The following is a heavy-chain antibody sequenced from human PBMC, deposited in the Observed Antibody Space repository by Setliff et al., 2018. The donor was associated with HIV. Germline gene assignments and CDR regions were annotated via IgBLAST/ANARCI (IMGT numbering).Heavy chain of an antibody. CDR3: ARQGDGYNLYHVYYFDY. J-gene: IGHJ4*02. D-gene: IGHD5-12*01. V-gene: IGHV4-38-2*01. CDR2: IYHSGTT. Sequence: PSETLSLTCAVSGYSISSGYYWGWIRRTPGKGLEWIGSIYHSGTTYYNPSLRSRVTISVDTSKNQFSLKLSSVTAAATAVYYCARQGDGYNLYHVYYFDYWGQGTQVTVSS. CDR1: GYSISSGYY.